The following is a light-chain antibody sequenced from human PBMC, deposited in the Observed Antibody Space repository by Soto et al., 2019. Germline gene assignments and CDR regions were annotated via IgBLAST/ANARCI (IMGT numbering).Light chain of an antibody. CDR2: KAS. Sequence: DIQMTQSPSTLSASVGDRVTITCRASQSISSWLAWYQQKPGKAPKLLIYKASSLESGVPSRFSCSGSGTEFTLTISILQPDDFATYYCQQYNSYPYTFGHGTKLEIK. V-gene: IGKV1-5*03. CDR3: QQYNSYPYT. CDR1: QSISSW. J-gene: IGKJ2*01.